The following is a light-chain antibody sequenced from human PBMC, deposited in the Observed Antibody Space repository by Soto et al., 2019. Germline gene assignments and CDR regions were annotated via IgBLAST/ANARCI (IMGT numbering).Light chain of an antibody. V-gene: IGLV2-14*01. Sequence: QSALTQPASVSGSPGQSITISCTGTSSDVGGYNYVSWYQQHPGKAPKLMIYDVSNRPSGVSNRFSGSKSGNTASLTISGLQAEDEADSYCSSYTSSRTWLFGGGPKLTVL. CDR1: SSDVGGYNY. CDR2: DVS. CDR3: SSYTSSRTWL. J-gene: IGLJ3*02.